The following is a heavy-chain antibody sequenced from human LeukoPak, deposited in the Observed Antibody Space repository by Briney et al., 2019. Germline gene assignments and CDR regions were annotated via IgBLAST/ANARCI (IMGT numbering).Heavy chain of an antibody. Sequence: ASVKVSCKASGGTFSSYAISWVRQAPGQGLEWMGGIIPIFGTANYAQKFQGRVTITTDESTSTAYMELSSLRSEDTAVCYCARDGHLRYDYYDSSGDHYFDYWAREPWSPSPQ. D-gene: IGHD3-22*01. V-gene: IGHV1-69*05. J-gene: IGHJ4*02. CDR3: ARDGHLRYDYYDSSGDHYFDY. CDR1: GGTFSSYA. CDR2: IIPIFGTA.